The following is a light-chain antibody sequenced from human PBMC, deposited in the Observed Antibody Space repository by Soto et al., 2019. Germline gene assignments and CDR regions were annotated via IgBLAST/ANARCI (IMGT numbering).Light chain of an antibody. CDR1: QSVSSN. V-gene: IGKV3-15*01. Sequence: EIVMTQSPATLSVSPGERATLSCRASQSVSSNLAWYQQKPGQAPRLLIYRAFTRATGIPARFSGSGSGTEFTLTISSLQSEDFAVYYCQQYNNCPPRTFGQGTKVEIK. J-gene: IGKJ1*01. CDR2: RAF. CDR3: QQYNNCPPRT.